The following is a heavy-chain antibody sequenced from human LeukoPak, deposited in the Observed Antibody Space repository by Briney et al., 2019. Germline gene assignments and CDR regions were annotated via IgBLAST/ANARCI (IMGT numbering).Heavy chain of an antibody. V-gene: IGHV3-23*01. CDR2: ISGSGGST. CDR1: GFNFSSYS. CDR3: AKDLRVATIPSPPDY. D-gene: IGHD5-12*01. J-gene: IGHJ4*02. Sequence: GSLRLPCAASGFNFSSYSMKWVRQAPGKGLEWVSAISGSGGSTYYADSVKGRFTISRDNSKNTLYLQMNSLRAEDTAVYYCAKDLRVATIPSPPDYWGQGTLVTVSS.